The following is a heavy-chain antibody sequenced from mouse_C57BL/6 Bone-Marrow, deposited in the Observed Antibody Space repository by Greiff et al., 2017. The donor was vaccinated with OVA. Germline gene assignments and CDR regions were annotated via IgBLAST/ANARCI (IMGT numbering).Heavy chain of an antibody. CDR3: TRGPTVVATDYAMDY. Sequence: EVKVEESGEGLVKPGGSLKLSCAASGFTFSSYAMSWVRQTPEKRLEWVAYISSGGDYIYYADTVKGRFTISRDNARNTLYLQMSSLKSEDTAMYYCTRGPTVVATDYAMDYWGQGTSVTVSS. V-gene: IGHV5-9-1*02. CDR1: GFTFSSYA. CDR2: ISSGGDYI. J-gene: IGHJ4*01. D-gene: IGHD1-1*01.